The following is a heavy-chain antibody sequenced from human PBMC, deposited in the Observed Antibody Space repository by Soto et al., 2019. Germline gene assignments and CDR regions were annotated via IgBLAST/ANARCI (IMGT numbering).Heavy chain of an antibody. CDR1: GGTFSNYA. D-gene: IGHD2-2*01. CDR3: ARVVILVPTASTHYYYHMDV. J-gene: IGHJ6*02. Sequence: QVQLVQSGAEVRKPGSSVTVSCKASGGTFSNYAISWVRQAPGQGLEWMGGIIPIVGTGSYAQKFQGRVTLTADEPTTTAYMELSSLRFADPAVYYCARVVILVPTASTHYYYHMDVWGPGTTVTVSS. CDR2: IIPIVGTG. V-gene: IGHV1-69*01.